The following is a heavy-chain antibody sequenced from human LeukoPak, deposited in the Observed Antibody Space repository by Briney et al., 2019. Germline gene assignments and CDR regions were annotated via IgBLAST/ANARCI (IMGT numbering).Heavy chain of an antibody. J-gene: IGHJ4*02. V-gene: IGHV3-73*01. CDR2: IRSKANSYAT. D-gene: IGHD2-15*01. CDR1: GFTFSGSA. CDR3: TRRTSSGGDY. Sequence: GGSLKLSCAASGFTFSGSAMHWVRQASGKGLEWVGRIRSKANSYATAYAASVKGRFTISRDDSKNTAYPQMNSLKTEDTAVYYCTRRTSSGGDYWGQGTLVTVSS.